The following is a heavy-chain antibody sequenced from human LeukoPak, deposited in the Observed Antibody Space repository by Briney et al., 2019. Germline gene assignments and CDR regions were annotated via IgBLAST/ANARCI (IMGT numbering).Heavy chain of an antibody. J-gene: IGHJ4*02. CDR2: IYSGGST. V-gene: IGHV3-53*01. CDR3: ARDPLGDSTYYFDY. Sequence: PRGSLRLSCAASGFTVSSNYMSWVRQAPGKGLEWVSVIYSGGSTYYADSVKGRFTISRDNSKNTLYLQMNSLRAEDTAVYYCARDPLGDSTYYFDYWGQGTLVTVSS. D-gene: IGHD2-21*01. CDR1: GFTVSSNY.